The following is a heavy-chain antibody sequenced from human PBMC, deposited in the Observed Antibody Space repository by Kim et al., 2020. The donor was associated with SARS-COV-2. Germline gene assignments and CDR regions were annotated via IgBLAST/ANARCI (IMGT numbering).Heavy chain of an antibody. CDR2: ISGSGDST. CDR1: GFIFSSYA. J-gene: IGHJ6*02. CDR3: AKESWQRIGGRGDYYYYGMDV. V-gene: IGHV3-23*01. Sequence: GGSLRLSCGASGFIFSSYAMSWVRQAPGKGLEWVSAISGSGDSTEYADSVKGRFTISRDNSKNTLYLQMNSLRAEDTAVYYCAKESWQRIGGRGDYYYYGMDVWGQGTTVTVSS. D-gene: IGHD3-10*01.